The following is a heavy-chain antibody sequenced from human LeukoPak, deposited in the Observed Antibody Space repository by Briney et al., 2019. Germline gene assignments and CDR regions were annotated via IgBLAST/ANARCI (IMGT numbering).Heavy chain of an antibody. V-gene: IGHV3-30-3*01. J-gene: IGHJ6*02. Sequence: GRSLRLSCAASGFTFSSYAMHWVRQAPGKGLEWVAVISYDGSNKYYADSVKGRFTIPRDNSKNTLYLQMNSLRAEDTAVYYCAREWDIVVVPAAPYGMDVWGQGTTVTVSS. CDR2: ISYDGSNK. CDR1: GFTFSSYA. CDR3: AREWDIVVVPAAPYGMDV. D-gene: IGHD2-2*01.